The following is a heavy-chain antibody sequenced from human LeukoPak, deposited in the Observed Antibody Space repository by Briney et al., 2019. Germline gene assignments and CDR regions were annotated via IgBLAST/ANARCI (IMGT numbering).Heavy chain of an antibody. D-gene: IGHD4-17*01. V-gene: IGHV3-23*01. CDR2: ISGSGGST. CDR3: AKDDYGDYLGFDY. CDR1: GFTFSSYA. Sequence: PGGSLRLSCAASGFTFSSYAMSWVRQAPGKGLERVSAISGSGGSTYYADSVKGRFTISRDNSKNTLYLQMNSLRAEDTAVYYCAKDDYGDYLGFDYWGQGTLVTVSS. J-gene: IGHJ4*02.